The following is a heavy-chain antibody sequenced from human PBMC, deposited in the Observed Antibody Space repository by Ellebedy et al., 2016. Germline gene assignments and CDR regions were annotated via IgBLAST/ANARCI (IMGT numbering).Heavy chain of an antibody. D-gene: IGHD4-23*01. CDR1: GFTFSNYA. Sequence: GESLKISXAASGFTFSNYAMSWVRQAPGKGLEWVSAISGSGVSTYYADSVEGRFTISRDNSKNTLYLQMNSLRAEDTAVYYCAKEGVGTVVTPYWYFDLWGRGTLVTVSS. CDR2: ISGSGVST. CDR3: AKEGVGTVVTPYWYFDL. V-gene: IGHV3-23*01. J-gene: IGHJ2*01.